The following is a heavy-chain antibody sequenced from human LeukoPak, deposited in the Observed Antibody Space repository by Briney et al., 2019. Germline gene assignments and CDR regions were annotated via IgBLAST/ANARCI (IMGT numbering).Heavy chain of an antibody. V-gene: IGHV1-2*04. CDR1: GYTFTGYY. Sequence: ASVKVSCKASGYTFTGYYMHWVRQAPGQGLEWMGWINPNSGGTNYAQKFQGWVTMARDTSISTAYMELSRLRSDDTAVYYCARTHARPPYYYYYYMDVWGKGTTVTVSS. CDR3: ARTHARPPYYYYYYMDV. J-gene: IGHJ6*03. D-gene: IGHD6-6*01. CDR2: INPNSGGT.